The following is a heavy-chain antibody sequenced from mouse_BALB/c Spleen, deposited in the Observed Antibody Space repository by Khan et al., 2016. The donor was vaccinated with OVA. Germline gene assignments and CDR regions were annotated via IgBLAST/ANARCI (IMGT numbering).Heavy chain of an antibody. J-gene: IGHJ3*01. CDR2: ISTYYGHA. V-gene: IGHV1S137*01. CDR3: TRGGGGNRFAY. CDR1: GYTFTDFT. Sequence: QVQLKQSGAELVRPGVSVKISCKGSGYTFTDFTMHWVKQSHAMSLEWIGVISTYYGHATYNQKFKDKATMTVDKSSSTAYMELARLTSEDSAIXYVTRGGGGNRFAYWGQGTLVTVSA.